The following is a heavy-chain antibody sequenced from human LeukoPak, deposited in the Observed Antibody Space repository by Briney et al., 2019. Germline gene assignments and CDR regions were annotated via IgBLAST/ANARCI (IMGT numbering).Heavy chain of an antibody. CDR2: IWYDGSNK. J-gene: IGHJ4*02. CDR3: ARARLLWFGELSGIDY. D-gene: IGHD3-10*01. Sequence: GGSLRLSCAASGFTFSSYWMHWVRQAPGKGLEWVAVIWYDGSNKYYADSVKGRFTISRDNSKNTLYLQMNSLRAEDTAVYYCARARLLWFGELSGIDYWGQGTLVTVSS. CDR1: GFTFSSYW. V-gene: IGHV3-33*08.